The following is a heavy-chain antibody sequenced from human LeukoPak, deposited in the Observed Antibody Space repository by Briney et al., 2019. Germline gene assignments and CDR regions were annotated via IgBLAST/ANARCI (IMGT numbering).Heavy chain of an antibody. Sequence: PGGSLRLSCAASGFTFSSYWMSWVRQAPGKGLEWVANIKQDGSGKYYVDSVKGRFTISRDNAKNSLYLQMNSLRAEDTAVYYCARGSYDSSGYYLDYWGQGTLVTVSS. V-gene: IGHV3-7*01. D-gene: IGHD3-22*01. CDR3: ARGSYDSSGYYLDY. CDR1: GFTFSSYW. CDR2: IKQDGSGK. J-gene: IGHJ4*02.